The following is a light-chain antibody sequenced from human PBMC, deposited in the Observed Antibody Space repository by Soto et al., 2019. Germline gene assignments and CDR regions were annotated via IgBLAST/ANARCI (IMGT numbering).Light chain of an antibody. CDR3: LQYGSSPPWT. CDR1: QSISSTY. CDR2: GAS. J-gene: IGKJ1*01. V-gene: IGKV3-20*01. Sequence: EIVLTQSPGTLSLSPGERATLSCRASQSISSTYLAWYQQKPGQAPRLLFYGASSRATDIPDRFSGSGSGTDFTLTISRLEPEDFAVYYCLQYGSSPPWTFGQGTKVEIK.